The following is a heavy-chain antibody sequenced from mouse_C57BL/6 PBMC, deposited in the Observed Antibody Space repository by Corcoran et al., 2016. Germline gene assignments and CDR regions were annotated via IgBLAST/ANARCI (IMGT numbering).Heavy chain of an antibody. J-gene: IGHJ4*01. CDR2: INPNNGGT. D-gene: IGHD2-3*01. CDR3: ARGGYSYYYAMDY. Sequence: EVQLQQSGPELVKPGASVKISCNASGYTFTDYYMNWVKQSHGKSLEWIGDINPNNGGTSYNQKFKGKATLTVDKSSSTAYMELRSLTSEDSAVYYCARGGYSYYYAMDYWGQGTSVTVSS. CDR1: GYTFTDYY. V-gene: IGHV1-26*01.